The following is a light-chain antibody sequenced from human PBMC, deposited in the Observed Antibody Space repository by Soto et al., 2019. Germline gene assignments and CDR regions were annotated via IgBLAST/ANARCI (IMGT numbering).Light chain of an antibody. CDR2: EVI. CDR1: SNDVGSYNH. CDR3: SSFTGSNTLYV. Sequence: QSALTQPASVSGSPGQSITISCTGTSNDVGSYNHVSWYQQRPGKAPKLMIYEVIHRPSGVSNRFSGSKSDNTASLTISGLQSEDEADYYCSSFTGSNTLYVFGTGTKVTVL. V-gene: IGLV2-14*01. J-gene: IGLJ1*01.